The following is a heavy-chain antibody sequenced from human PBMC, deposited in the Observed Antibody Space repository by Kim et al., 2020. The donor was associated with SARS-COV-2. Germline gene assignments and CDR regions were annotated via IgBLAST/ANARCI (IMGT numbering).Heavy chain of an antibody. D-gene: IGHD3-9*01. V-gene: IGHV3-21*01. CDR3: ARDFPAITYYDILTGYGGAFDI. CDR1: GFTFSSYS. Sequence: GGSLRLSCAASGFTFSSYSMNWVRQAPGKGLEWVSSISSSSSYIYYADSVKGRFTISRDNAKNSLYLQMNSLRAEDTAVYYCARDFPAITYYDILTGYGGAFDIWGQGTMVTVSS. J-gene: IGHJ3*02. CDR2: ISSSSSYI.